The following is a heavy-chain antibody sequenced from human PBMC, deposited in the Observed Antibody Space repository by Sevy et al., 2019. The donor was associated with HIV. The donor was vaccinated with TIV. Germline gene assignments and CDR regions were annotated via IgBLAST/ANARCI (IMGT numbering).Heavy chain of an antibody. CDR1: GSTFSNYA. V-gene: IGHV3-30*04. CDR3: ARFPPQRAFDI. CDR2: VSYDGADT. Sequence: GVSLRLSCAASGSTFSNYAMHCVRQTPDRGLEWVAVVSYDGADTSYADSVKGRFTVSRDNSKSTLYLQMNSLRVDDSAVYFCARFPPQRAFDIWGQGTTVTVSS. J-gene: IGHJ3*02.